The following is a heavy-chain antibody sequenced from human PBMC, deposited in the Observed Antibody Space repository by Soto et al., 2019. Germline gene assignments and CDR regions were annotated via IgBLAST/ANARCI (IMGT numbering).Heavy chain of an antibody. CDR2: IGAAGAT. V-gene: IGHV3-13*04. J-gene: IGHJ2*01. Sequence: EVPLVESGGGLVQPGGSLRLSCVASGFSFSSYNIHWVRQATGNGLEWVSAIGAAGATYYSGSVKGRFTISRDNAKNSVYLQMNSLRAGDTAVYFCARETQTTVTDHRSWYLDLWGRGTLVTVSS. CDR3: ARETQTTVTDHRSWYLDL. D-gene: IGHD4-17*01. CDR1: GFSFSSYN.